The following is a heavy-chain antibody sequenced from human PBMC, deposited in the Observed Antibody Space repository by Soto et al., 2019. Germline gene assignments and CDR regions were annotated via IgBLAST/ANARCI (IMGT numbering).Heavy chain of an antibody. J-gene: IGHJ4*01. V-gene: IGHV3-30*04. CDR3: VRDFATVYDF. Sequence: GGSLRLSCAASGFTFSSDAMHWVRQAPGKGLEWVALISYDGRNKYYGDSVKGRFSISRDNSRNTLYLQMNSLRAEDTSVYYCVRDFATVYDFWGQGMLVTVSS. D-gene: IGHD3-3*01. CDR2: ISYDGRNK. CDR1: GFTFSSDA.